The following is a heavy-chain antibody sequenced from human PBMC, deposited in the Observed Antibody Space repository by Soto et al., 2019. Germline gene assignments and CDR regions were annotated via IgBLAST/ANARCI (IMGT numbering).Heavy chain of an antibody. CDR2: ITNSGTTT. D-gene: IGHD7-27*01. CDR1: GFTFSSYS. Sequence: PGGSLRLSCAASGFTFSSYSMNWVRQAPGKGLEWASYITNSGTTTSYAASVKGRFTISRDNAKNSLYLQMNSLRDEDMAVYYCARDLNWGFDYWGRGTLVTVSS. J-gene: IGHJ4*02. CDR3: ARDLNWGFDY. V-gene: IGHV3-48*02.